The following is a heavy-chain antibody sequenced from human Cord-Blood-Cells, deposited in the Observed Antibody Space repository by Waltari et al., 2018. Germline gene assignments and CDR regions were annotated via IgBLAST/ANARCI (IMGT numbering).Heavy chain of an antibody. J-gene: IGHJ2*01. Sequence: QVQLQQWGAGLLKPSETLSLTCAVYGGSFSGYYWSWIRQPPGKGLEWIGEINHRGSTNYNPSLKSRVTISVDTSKNQFSLKLSSVTAADTAVYYCARGIPGDPHTNRYFDLWGRGTLVTVSS. CDR1: GGSFSGYY. CDR3: ARGIPGDPHTNRYFDL. V-gene: IGHV4-34*01. D-gene: IGHD7-27*01. CDR2: INHRGST.